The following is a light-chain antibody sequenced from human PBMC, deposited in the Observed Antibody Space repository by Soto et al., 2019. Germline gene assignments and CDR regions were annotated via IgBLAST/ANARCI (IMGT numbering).Light chain of an antibody. J-gene: IGKJ1*01. CDR1: QRISSSN. V-gene: IGKV3-20*01. Sequence: EIVLTQSPGTLSLSPGDRATLSCRASQRISSSNLDWYQQKPGQAPRLLIFGTSSRDTGIPDRFRGSGCGTDFTLSISRREPEDLAVYYCQQYGSAPQTFGQGTKLEIK. CDR3: QQYGSAPQT. CDR2: GTS.